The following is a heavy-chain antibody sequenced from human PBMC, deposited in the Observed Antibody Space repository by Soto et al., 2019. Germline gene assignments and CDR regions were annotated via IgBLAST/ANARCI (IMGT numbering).Heavy chain of an antibody. CDR1: GYTFSNYG. D-gene: IGHD2-21*02. CDR3: LRVKFGDPVAF. V-gene: IGHV1-18*01. J-gene: IGHJ4*02. Sequence: QVQLVQSGTEVKRPGASVKVSCKASGYTFSNYGVSWMRQAPGQGLEWVGWFNPANQNTNYEQKFQDRVSITADTSTSTAYMEMRGIRSADTAVYSCLRVKFGDPVAFWGQGTMVTVAS. CDR2: FNPANQNT.